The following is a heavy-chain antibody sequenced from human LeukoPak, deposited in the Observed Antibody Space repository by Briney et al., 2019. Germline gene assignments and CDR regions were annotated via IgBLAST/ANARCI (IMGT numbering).Heavy chain of an antibody. J-gene: IGHJ4*02. D-gene: IGHD2-15*01. V-gene: IGHV5-10-1*01. CDR1: GYSFTNYW. CDR3: ARAYDLGYSIDY. Sequence: GESLKISCKGSGYSFTNYWISWVRQMPEKGLEWMGRIDLSDSYTNYNPSFQGHVTISIDKSTNTAYLQWSSLKASDTAIYYCARAYDLGYSIDYWGQGTRVTVSS. CDR2: IDLSDSYT.